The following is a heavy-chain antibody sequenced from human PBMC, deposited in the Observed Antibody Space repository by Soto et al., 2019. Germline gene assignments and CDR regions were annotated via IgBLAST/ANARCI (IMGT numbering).Heavy chain of an antibody. J-gene: IGHJ5*02. CDR2: ISDTGRTI. V-gene: IGHV3-11*01. D-gene: IGHD1-1*01. Sequence: SLRLSRVGSGGEFRRSYMNWCRQAPGKGLEWISYISDTGRTIHYADSVKGRFVISRDNSRDSLYLQMNDLRADDTAIYYFSCFNERKDVGLCPLRPSGQ. CDR1: GGEFRRSY. CDR3: SCFNERKDVGLCPLRP.